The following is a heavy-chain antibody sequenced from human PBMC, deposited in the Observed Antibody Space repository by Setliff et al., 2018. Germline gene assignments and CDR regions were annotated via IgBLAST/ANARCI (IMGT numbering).Heavy chain of an antibody. Sequence: PGGSLRLSCAASGFTFSSYSMNWVRRAPGKGLEWVSYISSSSSTIYYADSVKGRFTISRDNAKNSLYLQMNSLRAEDTAVCYCARDRGSGSYFLRYFDYWGPGTLVTVSS. J-gene: IGHJ4*02. V-gene: IGHV3-48*01. CDR3: ARDRGSGSYFLRYFDY. D-gene: IGHD1-26*01. CDR2: ISSSSSTI. CDR1: GFTFSSYS.